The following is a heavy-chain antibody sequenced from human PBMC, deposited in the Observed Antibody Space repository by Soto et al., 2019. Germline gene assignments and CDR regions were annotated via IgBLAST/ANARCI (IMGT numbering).Heavy chain of an antibody. Sequence: QVQLQESGPGLVKPSETLSLTCTVSGGSISSYYWSWIRQPPGKGLEWIGYIYYSGSTNYNPSLKSRVTISVDTSKNQFSRKLSSVTAADTAVYYCARGYGDYYYYYGMDVWGQGTTVTVSS. CDR1: GGSISSYY. CDR3: ARGYGDYYYYYGMDV. V-gene: IGHV4-59*01. J-gene: IGHJ6*02. D-gene: IGHD4-17*01. CDR2: IYYSGST.